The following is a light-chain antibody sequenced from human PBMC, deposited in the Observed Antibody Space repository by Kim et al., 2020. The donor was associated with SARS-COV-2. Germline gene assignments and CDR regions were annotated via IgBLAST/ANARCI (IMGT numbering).Light chain of an antibody. Sequence: ETVMTQSPATLSGSPGERATISCTASQSVSNNLAWYQQSPGRPPKLLIHGASTRDTGIPARFSASGSGTEFTLTVISLQSEDFAVYYCQQYSDWPLTFGPGTKVDIK. CDR1: QSVSNN. V-gene: IGKV3-15*01. CDR2: GAS. CDR3: QQYSDWPLT. J-gene: IGKJ3*01.